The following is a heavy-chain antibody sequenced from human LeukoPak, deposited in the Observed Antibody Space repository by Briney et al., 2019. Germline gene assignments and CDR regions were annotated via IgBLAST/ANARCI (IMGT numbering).Heavy chain of an antibody. CDR1: GGTFSSYA. Sequence: SVKVSCKASGGTFSSYAISWVRQAPGQGLEWMGRIIPILGVANYAQKFQGRVTITADKSTSTAYMELSSLRSEDTAVYYCARVGGDGYNDYWGQGTLVTVPS. J-gene: IGHJ4*02. D-gene: IGHD5-24*01. CDR3: ARVGGDGYNDY. V-gene: IGHV1-69*04. CDR2: IIPILGVA.